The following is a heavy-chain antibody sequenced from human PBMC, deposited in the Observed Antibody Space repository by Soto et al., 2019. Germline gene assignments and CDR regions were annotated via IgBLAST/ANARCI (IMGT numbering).Heavy chain of an antibody. V-gene: IGHV4-38-2*02. CDR2: IYHSGST. CDR3: ARDFQLQWLRGYYFTS. J-gene: IGHJ4*02. Sequence: KPSETLSLTCAVSNYSISSGYYWGWIRQPPGKGLEWIANIYHSGSTYYNPSLKSRVTISVDTSKNQFSLRLSSVTAADTAVYYCARDFQLQWLRGYYFTSWGQGTLVTVSS. D-gene: IGHD6-19*01. CDR1: NYSISSGYY.